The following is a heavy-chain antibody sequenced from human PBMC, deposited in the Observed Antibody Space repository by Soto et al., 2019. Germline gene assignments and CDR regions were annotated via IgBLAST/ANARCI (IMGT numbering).Heavy chain of an antibody. CDR2: ISGSGGST. CDR3: AKDSRIIVVVPAAPDY. V-gene: IGHV3-23*01. Sequence: QSGGSLRLSCAASGFTFSSYAMSWVRQAPGKGLEWVSAISGSGGSTYYADSVKGRFTISRDNSKNTLYLQMNSLRAEDTAVYYCAKDSRIIVVVPAAPDYWGQGTLVTV. J-gene: IGHJ4*02. D-gene: IGHD2-2*01. CDR1: GFTFSSYA.